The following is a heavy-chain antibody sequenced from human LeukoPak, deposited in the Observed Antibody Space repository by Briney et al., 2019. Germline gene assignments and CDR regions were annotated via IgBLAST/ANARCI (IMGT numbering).Heavy chain of an antibody. D-gene: IGHD2-15*01. Sequence: PGGSLRLSCAASGFTFSSYSMNWVRQAPGKGLEWVSSISSSSSYIYYADSVKGRFTISRDNAKNSLYLQMNSLRSEDTTVYYCASIVVVAAASDCWVRGRLVTVS. J-gene: IGHJ4*02. CDR3: ASIVVVAAASDC. CDR1: GFTFSSYS. CDR2: ISSSSSYI. V-gene: IGHV3-21*01.